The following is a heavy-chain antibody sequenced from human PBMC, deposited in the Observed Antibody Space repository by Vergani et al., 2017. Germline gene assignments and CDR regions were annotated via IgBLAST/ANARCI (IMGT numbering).Heavy chain of an antibody. V-gene: IGHV3-21*01. D-gene: IGHD1-14*01. CDR1: GFTFSSYS. J-gene: IGHJ6*03. CDR3: ARAAGPTGNYYYMDV. Sequence: EVQLVESGGGLVKSGGSLRLSCAASGFTFSSYSMNWVRQAPGKGLEWVSSISSSSSYIYYADSVKGRFTISRDNAKNSLYLQMNSLRAEDTAVYYCARAAGPTGNYYYMDVWGKGTTVTVSS. CDR2: ISSSSSYI.